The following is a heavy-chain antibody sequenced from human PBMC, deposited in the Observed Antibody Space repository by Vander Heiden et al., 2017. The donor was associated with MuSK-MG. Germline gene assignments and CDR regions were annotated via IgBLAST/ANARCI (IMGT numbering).Heavy chain of an antibody. CDR2: IWYDGSNK. Sequence: QVQLVESGGGVVQPGRSLRLSCAASGFTFSSYGMHWVRQAPGKGLEWVAVIWYDGSNKYYADSVKGRFTISRDNSKNTLYLQMNSLRAEDTAVYYCARDLYSSGWHDYWGQGTLVTVSS. D-gene: IGHD6-19*01. V-gene: IGHV3-33*01. J-gene: IGHJ4*02. CDR1: GFTFSSYG. CDR3: ARDLYSSGWHDY.